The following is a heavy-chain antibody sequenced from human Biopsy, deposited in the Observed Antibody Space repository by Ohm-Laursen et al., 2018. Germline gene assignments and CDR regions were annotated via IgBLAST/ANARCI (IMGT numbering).Heavy chain of an antibody. D-gene: IGHD3-22*01. CDR3: ASVVLGPTNDAFDL. CDR1: GASITSYY. J-gene: IGHJ3*01. CDR2: IYPGGST. V-gene: IGHV4-4*07. Sequence: SLTLSLTCTVSGASITSYYWSWIRQPAGKGLEWIGRIYPGGSTNYNPSLKSQITTSVDTSKKQLSLGLRSVTDADTAMYYCASVVLGPTNDAFDLWGQGTMVVVS.